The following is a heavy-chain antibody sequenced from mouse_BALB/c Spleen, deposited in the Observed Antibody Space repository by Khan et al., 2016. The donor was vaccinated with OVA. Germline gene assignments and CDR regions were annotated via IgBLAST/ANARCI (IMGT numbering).Heavy chain of an antibody. J-gene: IGHJ3*01. CDR2: IDPENGNT. D-gene: IGHD2-3*01. Sequence: VQLQESGAELVRPGALVKLSCKASGFNIKDYYIHWVKQRPEPDLEWIGWIDPENGNTIYDPKFQGQASIAADTSSNTAYLQLSSLTSEDTAVYYWVIDGYSPWFAYWGQGTLVTVSA. CDR1: GFNIKDYY. V-gene: IGHV14-1*02. CDR3: VIDGYSPWFAY.